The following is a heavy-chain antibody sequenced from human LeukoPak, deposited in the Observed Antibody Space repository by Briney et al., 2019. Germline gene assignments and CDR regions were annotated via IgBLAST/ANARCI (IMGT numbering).Heavy chain of an antibody. CDR1: GYTFTSYD. CDR2: MNPNSGNT. D-gene: IGHD2-15*01. Sequence: GASVKVSCKASGYTFTSYDINWVRQATGQGLEWMGWMNPNSGNTGYAQKFRGRVTMTRNTSISTAYMELSSLRSEDTAVYYCARYDCSGGSCYLAYWGQGTLVTVSS. J-gene: IGHJ4*02. CDR3: ARYDCSGGSCYLAY. V-gene: IGHV1-8*01.